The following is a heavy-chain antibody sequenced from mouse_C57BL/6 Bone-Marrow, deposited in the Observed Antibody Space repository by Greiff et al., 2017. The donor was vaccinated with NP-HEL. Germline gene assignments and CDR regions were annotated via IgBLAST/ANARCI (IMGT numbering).Heavy chain of an antibody. CDR1: GYTFTSYW. V-gene: IGHV1-59*01. J-gene: IGHJ3*01. Sequence: QVQLQQPGAELVRPGTSVKLSCKASGYTFTSYWMHWVKQRPGQGLEWIGVIDPSDSYTNYNQKFKGKATLTVDTSSSTAYMQLSSLTSEDSAVYCCASLRRFDYGGQGTLVTVSA. CDR2: IDPSDSYT. CDR3: ASLRRFDY.